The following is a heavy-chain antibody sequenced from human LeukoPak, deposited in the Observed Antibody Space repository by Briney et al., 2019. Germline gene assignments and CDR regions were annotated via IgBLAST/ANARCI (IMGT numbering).Heavy chain of an antibody. CDR1: GYTFTSYG. CDR3: ARLGLGYCSGDSCSQTNFDY. Sequence: ASVKVSCKASGYTFTSYGISWVRQAPGQGLEWMGWISAYNGNTNYAQKLQGRVTMTTDTSTSTDYMELRSLRSDDTAVYYCARLGLGYCSGDSCSQTNFDYWGQGTLVTVSS. J-gene: IGHJ4*02. V-gene: IGHV1-18*01. CDR2: ISAYNGNT. D-gene: IGHD2-15*01.